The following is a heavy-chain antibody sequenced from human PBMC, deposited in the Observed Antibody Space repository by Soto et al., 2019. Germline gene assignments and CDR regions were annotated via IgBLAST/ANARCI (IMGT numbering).Heavy chain of an antibody. J-gene: IGHJ6*02. Sequence: QLQLQESGSGLVKPSQTLSLTCAVSGGSISSGGYSWSWIRQPPGKGLEWIGYIYHSGSTYYNPSLTRRVTISVDRSRNQFSLKLSSVTAADTAVYYCARVWFERGPGMDVWGQGTTVTVSS. CDR2: IYHSGST. V-gene: IGHV4-30-2*01. D-gene: IGHD3-10*01. CDR3: ARVWFERGPGMDV. CDR1: GGSISSGGYS.